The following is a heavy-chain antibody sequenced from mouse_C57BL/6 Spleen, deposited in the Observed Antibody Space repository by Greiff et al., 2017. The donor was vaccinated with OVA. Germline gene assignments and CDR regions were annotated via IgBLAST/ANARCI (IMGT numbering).Heavy chain of an antibody. CDR2: ISDGGSYT. CDR3: ARDCGSNYLAWFAY. J-gene: IGHJ3*01. D-gene: IGHD1-1*01. V-gene: IGHV5-4*01. CDR1: GFTFSSYA. Sequence: EVMLVESGGGLVKPGGSLKLSCAASGFTFSSYAMSWVRQTPEKRLEWVATISDGGSYTYYTDNVKGRSTITRDNATNTLYLQLSHLTSEDTAMYYCARDCGSNYLAWFAYWGQGTLVTVSA.